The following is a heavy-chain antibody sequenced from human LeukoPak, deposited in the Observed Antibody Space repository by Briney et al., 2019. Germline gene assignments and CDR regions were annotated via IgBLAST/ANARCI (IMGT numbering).Heavy chain of an antibody. CDR3: AKASWLYSSGWYSRA. CDR1: GFTFSSYA. Sequence: GGSLRLSCAASGFTFSSYAMSWVRQGPRKGLEWVSAISGSGDSTYYADSVKGRFTISRDNSKNTLYLQMNGLRAVDTAVYYCAKASWLYSSGWYSRAWGQGTLVTVSS. CDR2: ISGSGDST. V-gene: IGHV3-23*01. D-gene: IGHD6-19*01. J-gene: IGHJ5*02.